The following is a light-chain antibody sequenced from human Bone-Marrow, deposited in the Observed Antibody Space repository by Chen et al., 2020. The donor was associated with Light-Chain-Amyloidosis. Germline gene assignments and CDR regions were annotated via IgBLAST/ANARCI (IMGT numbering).Light chain of an antibody. CDR3: SSYTITNTLV. Sequence: QSALTQPASVSGSPGQSITISCTGTSSDVGGDNHVSWDQQHPDKAPKLMIYEVTTRPSWVPDRFSGSTSDNTASLTISGLPTEDEADYFCSSYTITNTLVFGSGTSVTVL. CDR2: EVT. V-gene: IGLV2-14*01. CDR1: SSDVGGDNH. J-gene: IGLJ1*01.